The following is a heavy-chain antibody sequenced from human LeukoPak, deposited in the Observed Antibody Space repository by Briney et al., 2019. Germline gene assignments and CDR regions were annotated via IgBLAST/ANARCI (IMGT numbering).Heavy chain of an antibody. V-gene: IGHV3-21*01. D-gene: IGHD2-21*02. J-gene: IGHJ4*02. CDR1: GFTFSSHS. CDR2: IGSSSSSI. CDR3: VRACGGDCYLADY. Sequence: GGSLRLSCAASGFTFSSHSMNWVRQAPGKGLEWVSSIGSSSSSIYYADSVKGRFTISRDYAKNSLYLQMNSLRAEDTAVYYCVRACGGDCYLADYWGQGTLVTVSS.